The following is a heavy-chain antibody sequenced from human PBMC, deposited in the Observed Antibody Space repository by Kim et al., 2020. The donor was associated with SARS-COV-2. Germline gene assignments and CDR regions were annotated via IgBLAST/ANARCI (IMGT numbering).Heavy chain of an antibody. V-gene: IGHV3-23*01. CDR2: VSDSGDIT. CDR1: GFTFSSYA. D-gene: IGHD2-8*02. CDR3: AKGWYCPAY. Sequence: GGSLRLSCAASGFTFSSYAMSWVRQAPGKGLEWVSGVSDSGDITYYADSVKGRFTISRDNSKNTLYLQMNSLRAEDTAIYYCAKGWYCPAYWGQGTLVTVSS. J-gene: IGHJ4*02.